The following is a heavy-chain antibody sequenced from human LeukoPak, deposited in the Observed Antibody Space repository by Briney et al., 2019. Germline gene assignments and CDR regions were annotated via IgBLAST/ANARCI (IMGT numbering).Heavy chain of an antibody. V-gene: IGHV1-2*04. CDR3: AREGIAVAGTNYYYGMDV. J-gene: IGHJ6*02. CDR2: INPNSGGT. Sequence: GASVKVSCTASGYTFTGYYMHWVRQAPGQGLEWMGWINPNSGGTNYAQKFQGWVTMTRDTSISTAYMELSRLRSDDTAVYYCAREGIAVAGTNYYYGMDVWGQGTTVTVSS. D-gene: IGHD6-19*01. CDR1: GYTFTGYY.